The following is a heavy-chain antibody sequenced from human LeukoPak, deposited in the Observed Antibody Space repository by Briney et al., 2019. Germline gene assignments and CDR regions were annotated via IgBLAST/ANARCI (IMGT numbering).Heavy chain of an antibody. V-gene: IGHV3-74*01. CDR1: GFTLSNYW. D-gene: IGHD2-8*02. CDR2: VDPDGTTT. J-gene: IGHJ6*02. Sequence: PGGSLRLSCAASGFTLSNYWMHWVRHAPGEGLVWVSRVDPDGTTTNYAASVTGRFTTSRDNAKNTLYLQMNSLRAEDTALYYCTRVQAGRSGLMDVWGRGTTVTVSS. CDR3: TRVQAGRSGLMDV.